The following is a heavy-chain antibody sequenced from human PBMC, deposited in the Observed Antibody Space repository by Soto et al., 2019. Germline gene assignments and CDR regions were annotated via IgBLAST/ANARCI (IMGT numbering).Heavy chain of an antibody. D-gene: IGHD4-17*01. V-gene: IGHV3-33*01. J-gene: IGHJ4*02. Sequence: SLILSCAASGCTFSSYGMHWVLQAPCTGLECVAVIWYDGSNKYYADSVKCRFTISRDNSKNTLYLQMNSLRAEDTAVYYCARSEMTTVTTFDYWGQGTLVTVSS. CDR1: GCTFSSYG. CDR2: IWYDGSNK. CDR3: ARSEMTTVTTFDY.